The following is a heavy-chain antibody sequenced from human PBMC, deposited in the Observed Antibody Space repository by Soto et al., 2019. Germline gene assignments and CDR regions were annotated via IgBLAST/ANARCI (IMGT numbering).Heavy chain of an antibody. J-gene: IGHJ4*02. Sequence: EVQLVESGGGLVKPGGSLRLSCAASGFTFSSHAMNWVRQAPGKGLEWVSSIDSGSSFIYYADSVKGRFTISRDNAKNSLCLQMSSRRAEDTAVYYCARDPLWFGAIGYFDSWGQGALVTVSS. CDR1: GFTFSSHA. CDR3: ARDPLWFGAIGYFDS. V-gene: IGHV3-21*01. D-gene: IGHD3-10*01. CDR2: IDSGSSFI.